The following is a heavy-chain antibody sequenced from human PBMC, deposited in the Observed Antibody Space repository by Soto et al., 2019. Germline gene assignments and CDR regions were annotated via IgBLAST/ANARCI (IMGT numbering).Heavy chain of an antibody. CDR1: GFTLSSYA. V-gene: IGHV3-30-3*02. Sequence: GGSLRLSCAASGFTLSSYAMHWVRQAPGKGLEWVAVTSYDGLNTFYRDSVKGRFTISRDTSKNTLNLQMNSLKSEDTAVYYCAKSSSGLREYFDYWGRGTLVTVYS. D-gene: IGHD4-17*01. J-gene: IGHJ4*02. CDR3: AKSSSGLREYFDY. CDR2: TSYDGLNT.